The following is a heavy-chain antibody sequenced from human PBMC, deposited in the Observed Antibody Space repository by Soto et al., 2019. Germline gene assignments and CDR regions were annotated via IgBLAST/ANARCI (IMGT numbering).Heavy chain of an antibody. V-gene: IGHV3-23*01. CDR2: ISSSGGST. J-gene: IGHJ4*02. CDR3: AKTLSGVGYFDC. Sequence: EVQLLESGGGLVQPGGSLRLSCAASGFTFSNYAMNWVRQAPGKGLEWVSAISSSGGSTSYADSVKGRFTISRDNSKNTLYLPMNRLRAEDTAVYYCAKTLSGVGYFDCWGQGTLVTVSS. D-gene: IGHD3-10*01. CDR1: GFTFSNYA.